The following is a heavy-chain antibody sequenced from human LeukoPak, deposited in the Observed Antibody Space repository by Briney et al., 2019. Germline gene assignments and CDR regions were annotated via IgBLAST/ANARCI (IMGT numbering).Heavy chain of an antibody. CDR3: AKALPGSYLEGLDY. D-gene: IGHD1-26*01. CDR2: ISWNSGSI. V-gene: IGHV3-9*01. Sequence: PGRSLRLSCVASGFTFDDYAIHWVRHAPGKGLEWVSGISWNSGSIGYADSVKGRFTISRDNAKNSLYLQMNSLRAEDTALYYCAKALPGSYLEGLDYWAREPWSPSPQ. CDR1: GFTFDDYA. J-gene: IGHJ4*02.